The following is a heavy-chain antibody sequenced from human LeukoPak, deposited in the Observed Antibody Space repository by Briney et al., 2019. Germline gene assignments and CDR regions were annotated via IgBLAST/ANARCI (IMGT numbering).Heavy chain of an antibody. CDR3: ARLPYSSSWPAFDY. D-gene: IGHD6-13*01. V-gene: IGHV4-34*01. CDR1: GGSFSGYY. Sequence: PSETLSLTCAVYGGSFSGYYWSWIRQPPGKGLEWIGEINHSGSTNYNPSLKSRATISVDTSKNQFSLKLSSVTAADTAVYYCARLPYSSSWPAFDYWGQGTLVTVSS. CDR2: INHSGST. J-gene: IGHJ4*02.